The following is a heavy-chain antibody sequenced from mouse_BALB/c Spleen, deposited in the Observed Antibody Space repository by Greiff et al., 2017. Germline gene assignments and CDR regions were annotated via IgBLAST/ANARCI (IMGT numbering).Heavy chain of an antibody. CDR2: ISDGGSYT. J-gene: IGHJ1*01. CDR1: GFTFSDYY. Sequence: EVQLVESGGGLVKPGGSLKLSCAASGFTFSDYYMYWVRQTPEKRLEWVATISDGGSYTYYPDSVKGRFTISRDNAKNNLYLQMSSLKSEDTAMYYCAREEDLYLDVWGAGTTVTVSS. V-gene: IGHV5-4*02. CDR3: AREEDLYLDV.